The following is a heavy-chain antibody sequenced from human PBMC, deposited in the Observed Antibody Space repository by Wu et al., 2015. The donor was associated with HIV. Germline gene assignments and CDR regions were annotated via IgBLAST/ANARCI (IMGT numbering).Heavy chain of an antibody. J-gene: IGHJ5*02. CDR1: GYTFTSYY. D-gene: IGHD2-2*01. Sequence: QVQLVQSGAEVKKPGASMKVSCKAFGYTFTSYYMHWVRQAPGQGLEWMGIINPSDGSTRYAQKFQGRVTMTRDTPTSTVYMELSSLRSEDMAVYYCARDSKVVVGVPSAMPRGDWVPTPWGQGTLGHCLL. V-gene: IGHV1-46*01. CDR2: INPSDGST. CDR3: ARDSKVVVGVPSAMPRGDWVPTP.